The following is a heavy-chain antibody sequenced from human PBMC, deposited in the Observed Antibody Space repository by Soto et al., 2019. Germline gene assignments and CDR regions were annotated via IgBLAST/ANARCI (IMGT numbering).Heavy chain of an antibody. CDR2: IYWDDDK. CDR3: AHRVLRTVFGLVTTTAIYFDF. D-gene: IGHD3-3*01. J-gene: IGHJ4*02. Sequence: QITLNESGPTVVRPTETLTLTCIFSGFSLTTSGVGVGWIRQSPGKAPEWLALIYWDDDKRYSASLKSRLTITKDTSTNQVVLTVSDLDPTDTATYYCAHRVLRTVFGLVTTTAIYFDFWGQGTPVAVSS. CDR1: GFSLTTSGVG. V-gene: IGHV2-5*02.